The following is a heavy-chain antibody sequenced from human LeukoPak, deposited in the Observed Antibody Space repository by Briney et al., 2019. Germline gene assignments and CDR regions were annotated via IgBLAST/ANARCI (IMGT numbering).Heavy chain of an antibody. CDR3: ARGYSSWFDP. D-gene: IGHD6-13*01. Sequence: GGSLRLSCAASGFTFDDYAMHWVRQAPGKGLVWVSRINSDGSSTSYADSVKGRFTISRDNAKNTLYLQMNSLRAEDTAVYYCARGYSSWFDPWGQGTLVTVSS. CDR2: INSDGSST. CDR1: GFTFDDYA. V-gene: IGHV3-74*01. J-gene: IGHJ5*02.